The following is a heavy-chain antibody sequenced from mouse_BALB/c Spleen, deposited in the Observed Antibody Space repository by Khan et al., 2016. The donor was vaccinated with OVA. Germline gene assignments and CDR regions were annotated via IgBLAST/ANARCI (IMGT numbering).Heavy chain of an antibody. CDR3: AIAIMAN. CDR1: GYSITSDYA. CDR2: ISYSGST. Sequence: VQLKQSGPGLVKPSQSLSLTCTVTGYSITSDYAWNWIRQFPENKLEWMGYISYSGSTSYNPYLKSRISITRAQSKNQFFLQLKSVTTEDTATXYCAIAIMANWGQGTTRTVSS. D-gene: IGHD6-1*01. J-gene: IGHJ2*01. V-gene: IGHV3-2*02.